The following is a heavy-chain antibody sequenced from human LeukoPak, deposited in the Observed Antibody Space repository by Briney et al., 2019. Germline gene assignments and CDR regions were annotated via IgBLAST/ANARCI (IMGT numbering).Heavy chain of an antibody. Sequence: SETPSLTCAVYGGSFSGYYWSWIRQPPGKGLEWIAYISDIGSINYNPSLKSRVTISLDTSKNQFSLKLSSVTAADTAVYYCAGHHPRNTVDFWGQGTLVTVSS. J-gene: IGHJ4*02. CDR3: AGHHPRNTVDF. D-gene: IGHD2/OR15-2a*01. CDR2: ISDIGSI. V-gene: IGHV4-59*08. CDR1: GGSFSGYY.